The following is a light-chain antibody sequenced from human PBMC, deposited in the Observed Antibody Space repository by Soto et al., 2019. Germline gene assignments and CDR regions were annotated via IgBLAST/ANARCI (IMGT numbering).Light chain of an antibody. CDR2: EVF. CDR3: SAFTSSSALYV. V-gene: IGLV2-14*01. J-gene: IGLJ1*01. CDR1: SSDIGAYNF. Sequence: QSALTQPASVSVSPGQSITVSCTGTSSDIGAYNFVSWYQQHPGKAPKLMIYEVFNRPSGVSDRFSGSKSGNTASLTISGLQTEDEADYYCSAFTSSSALYVFGTGTKVTVL.